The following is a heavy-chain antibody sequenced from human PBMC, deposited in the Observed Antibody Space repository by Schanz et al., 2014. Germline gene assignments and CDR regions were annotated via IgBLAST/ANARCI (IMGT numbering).Heavy chain of an antibody. CDR3: AKGRFGELSAFDN. J-gene: IGHJ3*02. V-gene: IGHV3-23*01. Sequence: EVQLLESGGGLVQPGGSLRLSCAASGFTFSSYAMSWVRQAPGKGLEWVSAISGGGGTTYYADSVKGRFTISRDKSKNMLYLQMKSLNAADTAFYYSAKGRFGELSAFDNWGQGIMVTVSS. CDR2: ISGGGGTT. D-gene: IGHD3-10*01. CDR1: GFTFSSYA.